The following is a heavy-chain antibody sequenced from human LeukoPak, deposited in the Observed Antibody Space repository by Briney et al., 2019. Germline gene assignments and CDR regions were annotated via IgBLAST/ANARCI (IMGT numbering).Heavy chain of an antibody. J-gene: IGHJ3*02. V-gene: IGHV3-9*01. D-gene: IGHD6-13*01. CDR1: GFTFSSYE. CDR2: ISWNSGSI. CDR3: AHSSSWYSVHDAFDI. Sequence: GGSLRLSCAGSGFTFSSYEMNWVRQAPGKGLEWVSGISWNSGSIGYADSVKGRFTISRDNAKNSLYLQMNSLRAEDTALYYCAHSSSWYSVHDAFDIWGQGTMVTVSS.